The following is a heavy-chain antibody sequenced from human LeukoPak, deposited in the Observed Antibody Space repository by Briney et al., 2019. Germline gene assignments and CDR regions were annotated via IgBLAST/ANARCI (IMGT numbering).Heavy chain of an antibody. CDR3: ARVDGYFDY. D-gene: IGHD3/OR15-3a*01. Sequence: ASVKVSCKASGYTFTGYHMHWVRQAPGQGLEWMGWINPNSGGTNYAQKFQGRVTMTRDTSISTAYMELSRLRSDDTPVYYCARVDGYFDYWGQGTLVTVSS. J-gene: IGHJ4*02. V-gene: IGHV1-2*02. CDR2: INPNSGGT. CDR1: GYTFTGYH.